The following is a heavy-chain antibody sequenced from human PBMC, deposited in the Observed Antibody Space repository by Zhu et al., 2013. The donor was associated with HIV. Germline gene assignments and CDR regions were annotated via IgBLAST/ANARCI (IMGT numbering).Heavy chain of an antibody. Sequence: QVQLQESGPGLVKPSGTLSLTCAVSGASIGSDNWWSWVRQPPGKGLEWIGDIFHTGKTNSNPSLKSRVTISVDKSQNHVSLNLDSVTAADTAVYYCARRTGFTNYYMDVWGKGTTVTVSS. CDR2: IFHTGKT. CDR3: ARRTGFTNYYMDV. V-gene: IGHV4-4*02. CDR1: GASIGSDNW. J-gene: IGHJ6*03. D-gene: IGHD3-9*01.